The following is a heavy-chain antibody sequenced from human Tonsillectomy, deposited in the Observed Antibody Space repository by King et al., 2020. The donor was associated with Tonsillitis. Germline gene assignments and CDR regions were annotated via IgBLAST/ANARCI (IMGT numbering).Heavy chain of an antibody. CDR1: GFSFSTYG. J-gene: IGHJ4*02. V-gene: IGHV3-23*03. CDR2: IHKRGSPT. D-gene: IGHD3-10*01. Sequence: ESGGGLVQPGGSLRLSCAASGFSFSTYGMNWVRQAPGKGLEWVSIIHKRGSPTYYGDSVEGRFTISRDDSKSTLYLQMNNLRAEDTAIYYCARVRGDRTGWPIFDSWGRGPRVTVSS. CDR3: ARVRGDRTGWPIFDS.